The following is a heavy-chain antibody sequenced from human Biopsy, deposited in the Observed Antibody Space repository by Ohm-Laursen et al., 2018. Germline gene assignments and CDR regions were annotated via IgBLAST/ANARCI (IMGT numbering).Heavy chain of an antibody. J-gene: IGHJ6*02. Sequence: GTLSLTCAVYGESFNGYYWSWIRQTPGKGLEWIGYIYYSGSTNYNPSLKSRVTISADTSKNQFSLRLNSVTAADTAVYYCARATNSTGWPYYYFYGMDVWGQGTTVTVSS. CDR3: ARATNSTGWPYYYFYGMDV. CDR2: IYYSGST. CDR1: GESFNGYY. V-gene: IGHV4-59*01. D-gene: IGHD2/OR15-2a*01.